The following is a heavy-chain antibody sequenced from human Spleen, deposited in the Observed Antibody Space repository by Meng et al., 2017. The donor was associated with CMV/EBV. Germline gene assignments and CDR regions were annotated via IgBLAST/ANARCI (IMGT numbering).Heavy chain of an antibody. Sequence: SETLSLTCTVSGGSFTTDYWSWIRQPPGKGLEWIGYIYYSGSTNYNPSLKSRVTISEDTSKNQFSLRLSSVTAADTAVYYCARDSADFWSGYTYWGQGTLVTVSS. V-gene: IGHV4-59*12. J-gene: IGHJ4*02. CDR1: GGSFTTDY. D-gene: IGHD3-3*01. CDR2: IYYSGST. CDR3: ARDSADFWSGYTY.